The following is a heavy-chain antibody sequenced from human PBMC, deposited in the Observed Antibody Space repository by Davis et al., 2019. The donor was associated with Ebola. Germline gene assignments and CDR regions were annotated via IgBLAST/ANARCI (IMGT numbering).Heavy chain of an antibody. J-gene: IGHJ6*03. D-gene: IGHD6-19*01. Sequence: ASVKVSCKVSGYTLTDLSMHWVRQAPGKGLEWMGGFDPEDGETIYAQKFQGRVTMTEDTSTDTAYMELSSLRPEDTAVYYCARAGGWSSNYYYYMDVWGKGTTVTVAS. CDR2: FDPEDGET. CDR1: GYTLTDLS. CDR3: ARAGGWSSNYYYYMDV. V-gene: IGHV1-24*01.